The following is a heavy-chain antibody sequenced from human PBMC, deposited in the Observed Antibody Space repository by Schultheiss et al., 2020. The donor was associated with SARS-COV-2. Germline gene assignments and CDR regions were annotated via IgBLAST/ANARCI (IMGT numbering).Heavy chain of an antibody. Sequence: SETLSLTCVVSGGSISSGGYSWSWIRRAPGKGLEWIGTIYHSGSTYYNSSLKSRVTMSVDRSRTQFSLKLSSVTAADTAMYYCARLYTSGPEFFFDFWGQGTRVTVSS. CDR3: ARLYTSGPEFFFDF. CDR1: GGSISSGGYS. V-gene: IGHV4-30-2*01. D-gene: IGHD6-19*01. J-gene: IGHJ4*02. CDR2: IYHSGST.